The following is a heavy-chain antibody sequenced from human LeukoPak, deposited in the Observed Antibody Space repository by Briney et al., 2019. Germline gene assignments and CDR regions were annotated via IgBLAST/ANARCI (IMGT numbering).Heavy chain of an antibody. V-gene: IGHV4-30-4*01. D-gene: IGHD2-15*01. J-gene: IGHJ5*02. CDR3: ARRSGYCSGGSCYSWFDP. CDR2: IYYSGST. Sequence: SETLSLTCTVSGGSISSGDYYWSWLRQPPGTGLEWIGYIYYSGSTYYNPSLKSRVTISVDTSKNQFSLKLSSVTAADTAVYYCARRSGYCSGGSCYSWFDPWGQGTLVTVSS. CDR1: GGSISSGDYY.